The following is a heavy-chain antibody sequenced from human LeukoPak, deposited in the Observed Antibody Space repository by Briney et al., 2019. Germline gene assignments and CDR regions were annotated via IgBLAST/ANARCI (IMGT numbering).Heavy chain of an antibody. Sequence: SETLSLTCTVSGASVSSSGYYWRWIRQPPGKGLEWIGYIYYSGSTNYNPSLKSRVTISVDTSKNQFSLKLSSVTAADTAVYYCARATADYDILTGYGYYFDYWGQGTLVTVSS. CDR1: GASVSSSGYY. CDR2: IYYSGST. D-gene: IGHD3-9*01. CDR3: ARATADYDILTGYGYYFDY. V-gene: IGHV4-61*08. J-gene: IGHJ4*02.